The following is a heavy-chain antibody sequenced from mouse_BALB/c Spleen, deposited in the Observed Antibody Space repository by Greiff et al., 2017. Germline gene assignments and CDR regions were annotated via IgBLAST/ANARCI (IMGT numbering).Heavy chain of an antibody. CDR3: ARHRAY. Sequence: EVQLQQSGGDLVKPGGSLKLSCAASGFTFSSYGMSWVRQTPDKRLEWVATISSGGSYTYYPYSVKGRFTISRDNAKNTRYLQMSSLKSEDTAMYYCARHRAYWGQGTLVTVS. V-gene: IGHV5-6*01. J-gene: IGHJ3*01. CDR1: GFTFSSYG. CDR2: ISSGGSYT.